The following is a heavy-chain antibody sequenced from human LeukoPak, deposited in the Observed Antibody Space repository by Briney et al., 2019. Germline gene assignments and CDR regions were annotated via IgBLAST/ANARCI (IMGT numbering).Heavy chain of an antibody. J-gene: IGHJ4*02. Sequence: GGSLRLSCAASGFTFSSYGMSWVRQATGKGLEWVSAISGSGGSTYYADCVKGRFTISRDNSKNTLYLQMNSLRAEDTAVYYCAKTGRGIVGAPFDYWGQGTLVTVSS. CDR3: AKTGRGIVGAPFDY. CDR2: ISGSGGST. D-gene: IGHD1-26*01. V-gene: IGHV3-23*01. CDR1: GFTFSSYG.